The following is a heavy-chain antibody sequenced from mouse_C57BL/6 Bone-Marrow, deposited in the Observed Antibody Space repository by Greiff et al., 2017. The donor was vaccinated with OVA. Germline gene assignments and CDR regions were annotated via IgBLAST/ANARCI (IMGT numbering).Heavy chain of an antibody. CDR2: IYPGSGST. J-gene: IGHJ4*01. D-gene: IGHD1-1*01. V-gene: IGHV1-55*01. Sequence: QVQLQQPGAELVKPGASVKMSCKASGYTFTSYWITWVKPRPGQGLEWLGDIYPGSGSTNYNEKFKSKATLTVDTSSSTAYMQLSMLTSEDSAVYYCARNYGSSYGAMDYWGQGTSVTFSS. CDR1: GYTFTSYW. CDR3: ARNYGSSYGAMDY.